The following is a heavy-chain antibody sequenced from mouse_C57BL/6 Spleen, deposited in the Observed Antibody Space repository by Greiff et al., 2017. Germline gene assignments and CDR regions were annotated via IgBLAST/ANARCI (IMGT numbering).Heavy chain of an antibody. V-gene: IGHV1-69*01. CDR3: ARGRVYDYDGFDY. CDR1: GYTFTSYW. Sequence: VKLQQPGAELVMPGASVKLSCKASGYTFTSYWMHWVKQRPGQGLEWIGEIDPSDSYTNYNQKFKGKSTLTVDKSSSTAYMQLSSLTSEDSAVYYCARGRVYDYDGFDYWGQGTTLTVSS. CDR2: IDPSDSYT. D-gene: IGHD2-4*01. J-gene: IGHJ2*01.